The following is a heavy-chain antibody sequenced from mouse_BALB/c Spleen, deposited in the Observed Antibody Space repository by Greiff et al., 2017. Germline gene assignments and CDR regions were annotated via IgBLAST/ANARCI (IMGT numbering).Heavy chain of an antibody. CDR3: ARSEGFMITTGGYFDY. D-gene: IGHD2-4*01. V-gene: IGHV1S137*01. Sequence: QVQLQQSGAELVRPGVSVKISCKGSGYTFTDYAMHWVKQSHAKSLEWIGVISTYYGDASYNQKFKGKATMTVDKSSSTAYMELARLTSEDSAIYYCARSEGFMITTGGYFDYWGQGTTLTVSS. J-gene: IGHJ2*01. CDR2: ISTYYGDA. CDR1: GYTFTDYA.